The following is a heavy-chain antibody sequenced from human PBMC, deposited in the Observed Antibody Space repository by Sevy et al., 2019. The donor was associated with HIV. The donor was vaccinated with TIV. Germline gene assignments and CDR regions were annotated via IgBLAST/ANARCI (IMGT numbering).Heavy chain of an antibody. CDR2: IYYSGNT. D-gene: IGHD5-18*01. CDR1: SGSVSSGNNY. CDR3: ARDPSEEGFSYGPFDS. Sequence: SETLSLTCIVSSGSVSSGNNYWSWIRQPPGKGLEWIGYIYYSGNTKYNPSLKSRVTISRDTSKNQFALNLTSVTAADTAVYYCARDPSEEGFSYGPFDSWGQGILVTVSS. J-gene: IGHJ5*01. V-gene: IGHV4-61*01.